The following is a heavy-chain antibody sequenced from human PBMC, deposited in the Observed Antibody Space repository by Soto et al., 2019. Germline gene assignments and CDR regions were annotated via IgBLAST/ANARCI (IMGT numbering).Heavy chain of an antibody. CDR3: ARILAGRAFDI. Sequence: QVLVGRSGGEVRRPGASVKVSCKASGYTFTSYHISWVRLYPGRGPEWMGRVNAFDDNTNYSQKFQERVIMTADRSRDTAYMELRSLTSDDTALYYCARILAGRAFDIWGLGTMLTVSS. D-gene: IGHD3-3*01. CDR1: GYTFTSYH. CDR2: VNAFDDNT. V-gene: IGHV1-18*04. J-gene: IGHJ3*02.